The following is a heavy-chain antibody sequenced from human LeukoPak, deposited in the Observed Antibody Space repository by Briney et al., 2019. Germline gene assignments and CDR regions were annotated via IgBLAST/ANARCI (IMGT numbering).Heavy chain of an antibody. CDR3: ARGQRSVDAFDI. V-gene: IGHV1-69*13. D-gene: IGHD5-12*01. Sequence: ASVKVSCKASGGTFSSYAISWVRQAPGQGLEWMGGIIPIFDTANYAQKFQGRVTITADESTSTAYMELSSLRSEDTAVYYCARGQRSVDAFDIWGQGTMVTVSS. CDR1: GGTFSSYA. CDR2: IIPIFDTA. J-gene: IGHJ3*02.